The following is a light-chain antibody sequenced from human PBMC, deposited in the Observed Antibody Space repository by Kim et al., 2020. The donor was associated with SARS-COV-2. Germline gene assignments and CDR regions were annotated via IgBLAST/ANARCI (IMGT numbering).Light chain of an antibody. Sequence: EIVMTQSPATLSVSPGERATLSCRASQSVSSNLAWYQQKPGQAPRLLIYDASTRATGIPARFSGSGSGTEFTLTISSLQSEDFAVYYCQQYNNWPPYTCGQGTKLEL. J-gene: IGKJ2*01. CDR1: QSVSSN. V-gene: IGKV3-15*01. CDR3: QQYNNWPPYT. CDR2: DAS.